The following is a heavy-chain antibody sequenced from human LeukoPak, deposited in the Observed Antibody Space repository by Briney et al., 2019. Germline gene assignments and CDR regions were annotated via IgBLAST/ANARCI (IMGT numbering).Heavy chain of an antibody. V-gene: IGHV4-34*01. J-gene: IGHJ4*02. CDR2: INHSGST. D-gene: IGHD6-13*01. Sequence: SETLSLTCAVYGGSFSGYYWSWIRQPPGKGLERIGEINHSGSTNYNPSLKSRVTISVDTSKNQFSLKLSSVTAADTDVYYCARGPGYSSSWYPDYFDYWGQGTLVTVSS. CDR1: GGSFSGYY. CDR3: ARGPGYSSSWYPDYFDY.